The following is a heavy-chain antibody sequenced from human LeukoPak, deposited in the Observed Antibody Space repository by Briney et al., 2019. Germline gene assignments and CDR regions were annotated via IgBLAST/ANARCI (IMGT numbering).Heavy chain of an antibody. J-gene: IGHJ4*02. V-gene: IGHV4-4*07. CDR2: IYTSGST. CDR3: ARYYYGSGSYPD. Sequence: PSETLSLTCTVSGYSISSGYYWGWIRQPAGKGLEWIGRIYTSGSTNYNPSLKSRVTMSVDTSKNQFSLKLSSVTAADTAVYYCARYYYGSGSYPDWGQGTLVTVSS. D-gene: IGHD3-10*01. CDR1: GYSISSGYY.